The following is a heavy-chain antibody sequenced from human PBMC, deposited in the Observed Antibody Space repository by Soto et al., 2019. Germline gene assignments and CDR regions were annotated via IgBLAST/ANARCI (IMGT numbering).Heavy chain of an antibody. D-gene: IGHD2-2*01. CDR1: GGSFSGYY. CDR3: ARGVGGYQLPPSYYMAV. CDR2: INHSGST. V-gene: IGHV4-34*01. Sequence: SETLSLTCAVYGGSFSGYYWSWIRQPPGKGLEWIGEINHSGSTNYNPSLKSRVTISVDTSKNQFSLKLSSVTAADTAVYYCARGVGGYQLPPSYYMAVWGKGTTVTVSS. J-gene: IGHJ6*03.